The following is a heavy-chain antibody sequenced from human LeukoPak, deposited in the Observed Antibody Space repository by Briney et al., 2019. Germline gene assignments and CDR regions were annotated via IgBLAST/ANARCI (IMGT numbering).Heavy chain of an antibody. CDR1: GFTFSSYS. D-gene: IGHD2-2*01. CDR2: ISSSSSYI. J-gene: IGHJ4*02. Sequence: GGSLRLSCAASGFTFSSYSMNWVRQAPGKGLEWVSSISSSSSYIYYADSVKGRFTISRDNAKNSLYLQMNSLRAEDTAVYYCASSGYQLPFTAPPLDDYWGQGTLVTVSS. CDR3: ASSGYQLPFTAPPLDDY. V-gene: IGHV3-21*01.